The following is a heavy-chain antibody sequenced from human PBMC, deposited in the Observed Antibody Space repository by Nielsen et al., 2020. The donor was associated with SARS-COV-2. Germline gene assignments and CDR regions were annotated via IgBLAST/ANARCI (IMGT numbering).Heavy chain of an antibody. J-gene: IGHJ4*02. CDR1: GFTFSSYA. Sequence: GESLKISCAASGFTFSSYAMSWVRQAPRKGLEWVSAISGSGGSTYYADSVKGRFTISRDNSKNTLYLQMNSLRAEDTAVYYCAKDMVNTAMATDPFDYWGQGTLVTVSS. V-gene: IGHV3-23*01. CDR3: AKDMVNTAMATDPFDY. D-gene: IGHD5-18*01. CDR2: ISGSGGST.